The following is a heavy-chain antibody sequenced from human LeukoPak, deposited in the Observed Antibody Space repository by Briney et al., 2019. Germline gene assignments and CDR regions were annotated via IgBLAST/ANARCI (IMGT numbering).Heavy chain of an antibody. J-gene: IGHJ5*02. V-gene: IGHV1-69*05. CDR3: ARQPLWSGYRGNWFDP. CDR2: IIPIFGTA. D-gene: IGHD3-3*01. CDR1: GGTFSSYA. Sequence: SVKVSCKASGGTFSSYAISWVRQAPGQGLEWMGRIIPIFGTANYAQKFQGRVTITTDESTSTAYMELSSLRSEDTAVYYCARQPLWSGYRGNWFDPWGQGTLVTVSS.